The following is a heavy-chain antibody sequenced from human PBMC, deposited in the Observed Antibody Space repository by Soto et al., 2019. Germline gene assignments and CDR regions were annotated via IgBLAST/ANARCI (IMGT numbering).Heavy chain of an antibody. CDR2: INHSGST. V-gene: IGHV4-34*01. Sequence: SSETLSLTCAVYGGSFSGYYWSWIRQPPGKGLEWIGEINHSGSTNYNPSLKSRVTISVDTSKNQFSLKLSSVTAADTAVYYCARAGNDFWSGYLPLNWFDPWGQGTLVTVSS. J-gene: IGHJ5*02. D-gene: IGHD3-3*01. CDR3: ARAGNDFWSGYLPLNWFDP. CDR1: GGSFSGYY.